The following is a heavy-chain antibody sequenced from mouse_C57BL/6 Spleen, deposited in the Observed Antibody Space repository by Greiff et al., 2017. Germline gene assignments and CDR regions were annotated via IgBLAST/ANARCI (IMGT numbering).Heavy chain of an antibody. CDR3: ARGIYYDYVWFAY. V-gene: IGHV14-3*01. CDR1: GFNIKNTY. CDR2: LDPANGNT. Sequence: VQLQQSVAELVRPGASVKLSCTASGFNIKNTYMHWVKQRPEQGLEWIGRLDPANGNTKYAPKFQGKATITADTSSNTAYLQLSSLTSEDTAIYYCARGIYYDYVWFAYWGQGTLVTVSA. J-gene: IGHJ3*01. D-gene: IGHD2-4*01.